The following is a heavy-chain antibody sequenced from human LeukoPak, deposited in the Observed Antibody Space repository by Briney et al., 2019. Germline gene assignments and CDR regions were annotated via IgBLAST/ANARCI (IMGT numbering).Heavy chain of an antibody. D-gene: IGHD6-19*01. J-gene: IGHJ6*02. Sequence: SETLSLTCAVYGGSFRGYYWSWIRQPPGKGLGWIGEINHSGSTNYNPSLKSRVTISVDTSKIQFSLKLSSVTAADTAVYYCARGRVAVAGRGAYYYYGMDVWGQGTTVTVSS. CDR2: INHSGST. V-gene: IGHV4-34*01. CDR1: GGSFRGYY. CDR3: ARGRVAVAGRGAYYYYGMDV.